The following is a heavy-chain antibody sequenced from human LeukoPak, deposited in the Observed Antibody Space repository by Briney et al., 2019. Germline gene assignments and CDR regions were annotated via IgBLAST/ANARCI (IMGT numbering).Heavy chain of an antibody. D-gene: IGHD2-15*01. CDR3: ARAGLGGHYIDY. CDR1: GFTFSDYH. J-gene: IGHJ4*02. Sequence: GGSLRLSCAASGFTFSDYHMTWIRQAPGQGLEWISYVSGSDENKYYAGSVRGRFAISRGNAEKSLFLQMSNVRAEDTAVYYCARAGLGGHYIDYWGQGTLVTVSS. CDR2: VSGSDENK. V-gene: IGHV3-11*01.